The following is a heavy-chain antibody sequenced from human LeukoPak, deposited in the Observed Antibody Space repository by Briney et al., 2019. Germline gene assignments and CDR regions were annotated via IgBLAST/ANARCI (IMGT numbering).Heavy chain of an antibody. D-gene: IGHD2-15*01. CDR2: INTDGSSA. Sequence: GGSLRLSCAASGFTFTTYWMHWVRQAPGKGLVWVSRINTDGSSASYADSVKGRFTISRDTAKNTLYLQMNSLRAEDTAVYYCARDQVVVVVAATPSSYYYYGMDVWGQGTTVTVSS. CDR1: GFTFTTYW. V-gene: IGHV3-74*01. CDR3: ARDQVVVVVAATPSSYYYYGMDV. J-gene: IGHJ6*02.